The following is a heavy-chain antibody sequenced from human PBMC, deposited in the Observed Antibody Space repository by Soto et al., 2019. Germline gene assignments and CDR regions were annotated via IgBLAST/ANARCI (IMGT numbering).Heavy chain of an antibody. CDR3: ARHSDCSGGSCYSEYFAVGNWFDP. CDR2: IYYSGSA. CDR1: GGSINSGRYY. D-gene: IGHD2-15*01. V-gene: IGHV4-39*01. J-gene: IGHJ5*02. Sequence: SETLSLTCTVSGGSINSGRYYWGWIRQPPGKGLEWIGTIYYSGSAYSNPSLKSRVTIFVDTSKNQFSLRLSSVTAADTAVYYCARHSDCSGGSCYSEYFAVGNWFDPWGQGTLVTVSS.